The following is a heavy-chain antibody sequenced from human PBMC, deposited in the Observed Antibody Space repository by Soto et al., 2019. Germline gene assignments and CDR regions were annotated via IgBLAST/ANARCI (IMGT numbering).Heavy chain of an antibody. CDR1: GFTFSSYA. J-gene: IGHJ5*02. CDR2: ISGSGGST. D-gene: IGHD5-18*01. Sequence: PGGSLRLSCAASGFTFSSYAMSWVRQSQGKGLEWVSAISGSGGSTYYADSVKGRFTISRDNSKNTLYLQMNSLRAEDTAVYYCAKDPSSLYRQLDWFDPWGQGTLVTVSS. CDR3: AKDPSSLYRQLDWFDP. V-gene: IGHV3-23*01.